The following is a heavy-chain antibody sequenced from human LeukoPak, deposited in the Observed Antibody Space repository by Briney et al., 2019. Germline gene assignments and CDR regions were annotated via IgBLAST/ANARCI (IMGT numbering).Heavy chain of an antibody. CDR2: IYDSGGT. CDR3: ERHRAYGYELRFLAWLPTYAY. CDR1: GCSIISSSYY. V-gene: IGHV4-39*01. Sequence: SETLSLTCTVSGCSIISSSYYWCWIRQPPGKGLEWIGSIYDSGGTYNNPSLKSRVTISVDPSKNQFSLKLSSVTAADTAVYFCERHRAYGYELRFLAWLPTYAYWGQGTLVTVSS. D-gene: IGHD3-3*01. J-gene: IGHJ4*02.